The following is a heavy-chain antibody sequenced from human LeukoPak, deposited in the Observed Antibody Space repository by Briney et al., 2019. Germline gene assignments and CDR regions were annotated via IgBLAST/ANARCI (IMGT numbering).Heavy chain of an antibody. D-gene: IGHD2-2*02. V-gene: IGHV4-59*08. J-gene: IGHJ4*02. CDR2: INYSGTT. CDR3: ARQYSSPSSCYNFDY. Sequence: PSETLSLTCTVSGGSISSFLWSWIRQPPGKGLEWIGYINYSGTTNYNPSLKSRITISVDTSKNQFSLKLSSVTAADTAVYYCARQYSSPSSCYNFDYWGQGTLVTVSS. CDR1: GGSISSFL.